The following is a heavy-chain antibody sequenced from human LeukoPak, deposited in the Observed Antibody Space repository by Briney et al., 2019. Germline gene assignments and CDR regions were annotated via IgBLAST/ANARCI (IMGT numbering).Heavy chain of an antibody. CDR2: ISSSSSYI. Sequence: GGSLRLSCVASGFTITSYNMNWVRQAPGKGLEWVSSISSSSSYIYYADSVKGRFTISRDNAKNSLYLQMNSLRAEDTAVYYCARDKYYYGSGSYYNPGYWGQGTLVTVSS. V-gene: IGHV3-21*01. D-gene: IGHD3-10*01. CDR3: ARDKYYYGSGSYYNPGY. CDR1: GFTITSYN. J-gene: IGHJ4*02.